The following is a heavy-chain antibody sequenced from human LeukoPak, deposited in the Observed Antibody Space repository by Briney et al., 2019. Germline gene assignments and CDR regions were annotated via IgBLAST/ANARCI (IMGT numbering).Heavy chain of an antibody. D-gene: IGHD2-15*01. J-gene: IGHJ4*02. V-gene: IGHV1-18*01. Sequence: ASVKVSCKASGYTFTSYGISWVRQAPGQGLEWMGWISAYNGNTNYAQKLQGRVTMTTDTSTSTAYMELRSLRSDDTAVYYCAKQLGYCSDGSCYFPYWGQGTLVTASS. CDR2: ISAYNGNT. CDR3: AKQLGYCSDGSCYFPY. CDR1: GYTFTSYG.